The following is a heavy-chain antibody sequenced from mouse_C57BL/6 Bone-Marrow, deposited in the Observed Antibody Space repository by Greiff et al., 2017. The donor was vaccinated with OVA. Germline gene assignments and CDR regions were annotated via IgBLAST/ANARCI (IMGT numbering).Heavy chain of an antibody. D-gene: IGHD1-1*01. Sequence: VQLQQSGAELVRPGASVKLSCTASGFNIKDDYMHWVKQRPEQGLEWIGWMDPENGDTEFASKFRGKATITADTPSNTAYLQLSSLTSEDTAVYYCTTITTVVARAMDYWGQGTSVTVSS. CDR2: MDPENGDT. V-gene: IGHV14-4*01. J-gene: IGHJ4*01. CDR3: TTITTVVARAMDY. CDR1: GFNIKDDY.